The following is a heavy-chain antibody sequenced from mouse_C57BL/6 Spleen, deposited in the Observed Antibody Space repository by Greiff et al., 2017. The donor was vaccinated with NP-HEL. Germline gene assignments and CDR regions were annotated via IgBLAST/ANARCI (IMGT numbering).Heavy chain of an antibody. V-gene: IGHV1-18*01. D-gene: IGHD2-3*01. J-gene: IGHJ2*01. CDR2: INPNNGGT. Sequence: EVQLQQSGPELVKPGASVKIPCKASGYTFTDYNMDWVKQSHGKSLEWIGDINPNNGGTIYNQKFKGKAKLNVDKSSSTAYMELRSLTSEDTAVYYCARNGYYEEGCDYWGQGTTLTVSS. CDR1: GYTFTDYN. CDR3: ARNGYYEEGCDY.